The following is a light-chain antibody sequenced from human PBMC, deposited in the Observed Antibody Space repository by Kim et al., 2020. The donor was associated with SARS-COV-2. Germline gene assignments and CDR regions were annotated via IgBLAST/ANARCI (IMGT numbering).Light chain of an antibody. CDR2: DST. CDR1: SSNVGSYNL. V-gene: IGLV2-14*02. J-gene: IGLJ2*01. Sequence: QSALTQPASVSGSPGQSISISCIGSSSNVGSYNLVSWYQQHPGKAPKLMIYDSTKRPSDVSSRFSASKSGNTASLTISGLQAEDEADYYCSSYTTSHVVFVGGTQLTDL. CDR3: SSYTTSHVV.